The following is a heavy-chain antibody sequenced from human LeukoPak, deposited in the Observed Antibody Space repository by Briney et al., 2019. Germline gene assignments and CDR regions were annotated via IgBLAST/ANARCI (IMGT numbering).Heavy chain of an antibody. Sequence: GGSLRLSRAASGFTFSSYAMSWVRQAPGKGLEWVSAISGSGGSTYYADSVKGRFTISRDNSKNTLYLQMNSLRAEDTAVYYCAKDQGYSGSLDYWGQGTLVTVSS. J-gene: IGHJ4*02. V-gene: IGHV3-23*01. CDR1: GFTFSSYA. D-gene: IGHD1-26*01. CDR2: ISGSGGST. CDR3: AKDQGYSGSLDY.